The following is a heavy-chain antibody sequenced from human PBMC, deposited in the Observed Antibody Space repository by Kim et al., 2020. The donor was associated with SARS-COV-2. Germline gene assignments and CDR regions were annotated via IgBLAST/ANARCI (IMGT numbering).Heavy chain of an antibody. J-gene: IGHJ4*02. CDR1: GGSFSGYY. D-gene: IGHD3-10*01. CDR2: INHSGST. V-gene: IGHV4-34*01. CDR3: ASVGSGSYFWSTDY. Sequence: SETLSLTCAVYGGSFSGYYWSWIRQPPGKGLEWIGEINHSGSTNYNPSLKSRVTISVDTSKNQFSLKLSSVTAADTAVYYCASVGSGSYFWSTDYWGQGT.